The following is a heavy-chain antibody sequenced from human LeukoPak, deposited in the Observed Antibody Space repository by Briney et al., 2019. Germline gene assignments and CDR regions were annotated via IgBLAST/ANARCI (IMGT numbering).Heavy chain of an antibody. Sequence: PGGSLRLSCAASGFTFSSYEMNWVRQAPGKGLEWVSYISSSGSRIYFADSVKGRFTISRDNAKNSLYLQMNSLRAEDTAVYYCARCGYSYYYLLADYDYYMDVWGKGTTVTVSS. D-gene: IGHD5-18*01. CDR3: ARCGYSYYYLLADYDYYMDV. V-gene: IGHV3-48*03. CDR1: GFTFSSYE. J-gene: IGHJ6*03. CDR2: ISSSGSRI.